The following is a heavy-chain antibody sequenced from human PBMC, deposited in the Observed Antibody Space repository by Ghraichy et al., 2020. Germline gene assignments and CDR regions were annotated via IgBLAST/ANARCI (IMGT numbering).Heavy chain of an antibody. CDR2: INEDGSAK. Sequence: GSLRLSCVASGLSSSANWMAWVRQPPGKGLEWVASINEDGSAKYYVDFVKGRFTISKDNAKNSLYLQMDSLRLDDMAVYYCARSVGEDWGQGTLVTVSS. J-gene: IGHJ4*02. D-gene: IGHD3-10*01. CDR3: ARSVGED. V-gene: IGHV3-7*01. CDR1: GLSSSANW.